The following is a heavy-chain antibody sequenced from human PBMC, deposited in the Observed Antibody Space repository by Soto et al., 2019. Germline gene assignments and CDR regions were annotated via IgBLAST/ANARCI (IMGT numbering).Heavy chain of an antibody. D-gene: IGHD5-12*01. J-gene: IGHJ4*02. V-gene: IGHV3-23*01. CDR2: VSGSGGST. CDR3: AKDRVDGYKTFDH. CDR1: GFTFKSYA. Sequence: EVQLLESGGSLVQPGGSLRLSCAASGFTFKSYAMSWVRQAPGKGLEWVSAVSGSGGSTYYADSMRGRFTISRDNSDNMLYLQMNSLRAEDTALYYCAKDRVDGYKTFDHWGQGTLVTVSS.